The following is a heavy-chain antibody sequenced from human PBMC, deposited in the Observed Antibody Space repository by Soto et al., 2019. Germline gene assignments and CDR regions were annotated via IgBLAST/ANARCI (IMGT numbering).Heavy chain of an antibody. D-gene: IGHD3-16*01. CDR1: GFTFDDYA. CDR2: ISWNSGSI. Sequence: GGSLRLSCAASGFTFDDYAMHWVRQAPGKGLEWVSGISWNSGSIGYADSVKGRFTISRDNAKNSLYLQMNSLRAEDTALYYCAKGEFDYDYTMIPFDIWGQGTMVTVSS. V-gene: IGHV3-9*01. CDR3: AKGEFDYDYTMIPFDI. J-gene: IGHJ3*02.